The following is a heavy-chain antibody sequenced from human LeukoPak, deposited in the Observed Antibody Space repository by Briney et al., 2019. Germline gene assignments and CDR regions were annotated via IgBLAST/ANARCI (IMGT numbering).Heavy chain of an antibody. CDR3: ARGQLLWFGEFKGTYYFDY. CDR2: ISAFNGHT. Sequence: ASVKVSCKASGYTFTNYGINWVRQAPGQGLEWMRWISAFNGHTNYAQKFQGRVTMTTDTSTSTAYMELSSLRSEDTAVYYCARGQLLWFGEFKGTYYFDYWGQGTLVTVSS. V-gene: IGHV1-18*01. D-gene: IGHD3-10*01. CDR1: GYTFTNYG. J-gene: IGHJ4*02.